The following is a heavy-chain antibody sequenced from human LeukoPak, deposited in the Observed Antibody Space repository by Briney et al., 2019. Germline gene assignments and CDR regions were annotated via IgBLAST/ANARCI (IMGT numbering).Heavy chain of an antibody. Sequence: ASVKVSCKASGYTFTSYGISWVRQAPGQGLEWMGWISGYNGNTNYAQKFQGRVTMTTDTSTSTAYIELRSLRSDDTAVYYCARRIMYYDFWSGSYFDYWGQGTLVTVSS. CDR3: ARRIMYYDFWSGSYFDY. CDR2: ISGYNGNT. V-gene: IGHV1-18*01. J-gene: IGHJ4*02. CDR1: GYTFTSYG. D-gene: IGHD3-3*01.